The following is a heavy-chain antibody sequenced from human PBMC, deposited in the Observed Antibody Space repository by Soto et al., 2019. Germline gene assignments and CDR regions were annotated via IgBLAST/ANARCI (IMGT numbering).Heavy chain of an antibody. CDR3: ARNMDYSCGPGSGNGHAF. CDR1: GYTFTAYY. J-gene: IGHJ6*02. Sequence: QVQLVQSGAEVKEPGDSVRVSCAASGYTFTAYYIHWVRQAPGQGLEWMGWINTKFGDTTYAQDFQGRVSMTRDMSISTVYTETSRLTANDTAIYYCARNMDYSCGPGSGNGHAFWGQWTTVTVFS. CDR2: INTKFGDT. D-gene: IGHD2-21*01. V-gene: IGHV1-2*02.